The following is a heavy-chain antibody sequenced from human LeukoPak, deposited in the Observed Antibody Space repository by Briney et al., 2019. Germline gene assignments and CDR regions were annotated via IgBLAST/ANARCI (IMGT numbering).Heavy chain of an antibody. Sequence: SETLSLTCMVSGGSISNSYCSWVRQPPGKGLEWIGYIHYSGSTNYSPSLKSRVTMSVDTSKNQFSLKLSLVTAADTAVYYCARGLRRGWSSLNFDFGGQGTLVTVSS. J-gene: IGHJ4*02. CDR2: IHYSGST. V-gene: IGHV4-59*01. CDR1: GGSISNSY. CDR3: ARGLRRGWSSLNFDF. D-gene: IGHD6-19*01.